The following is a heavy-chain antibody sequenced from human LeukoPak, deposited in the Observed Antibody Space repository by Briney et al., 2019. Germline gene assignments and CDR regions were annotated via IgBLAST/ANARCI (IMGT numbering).Heavy chain of an antibody. D-gene: IGHD3-22*01. J-gene: IGHJ4*02. CDR1: GYMFTIYG. CDR2: ISAYNGHT. Sequence: ASVKVSCKASGYMFTIYGISWVRQAPGQGLEWMGWISAYNGHTNYSQKLQDRVTMTTDTSTSTAYMELMSLSSDDTAVYYCARVNYYDSSGYNPPIDYWGQGTLVTVSS. V-gene: IGHV1-18*01. CDR3: ARVNYYDSSGYNPPIDY.